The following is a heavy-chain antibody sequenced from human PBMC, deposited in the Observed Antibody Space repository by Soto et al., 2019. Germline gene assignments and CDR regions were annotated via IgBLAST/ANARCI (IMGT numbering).Heavy chain of an antibody. Sequence: PSETLSLTCTVSGGSVSSGSYYWSWIRQPPGKGLEWIGYIYYSGSTNYNPSLKSRVTISVDTSKNQFSLKLSSVTAADTAVYYCAKASSSGYWFYPWGQGTLVTVSS. CDR3: AKASSSGYWFYP. D-gene: IGHD3-22*01. CDR2: IYYSGST. CDR1: GGSVSSGSYY. V-gene: IGHV4-61*01. J-gene: IGHJ5*02.